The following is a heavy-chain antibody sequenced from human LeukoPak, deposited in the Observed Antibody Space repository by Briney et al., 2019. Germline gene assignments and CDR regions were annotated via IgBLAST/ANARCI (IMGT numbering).Heavy chain of an antibody. V-gene: IGHV3-11*01. Sequence: GGSLRLSCAASGFTFNDFYMTWIRQAPGKGLEWISYIGPSANTMSYADSVKGRFTISRDVAKNSLYLQMNSLRAEDTAVYYCSRDPRLLDFWGQGTLVTVSS. CDR2: IGPSANTM. CDR1: GFTFNDFY. J-gene: IGHJ4*02. CDR3: SRDPRLLDF.